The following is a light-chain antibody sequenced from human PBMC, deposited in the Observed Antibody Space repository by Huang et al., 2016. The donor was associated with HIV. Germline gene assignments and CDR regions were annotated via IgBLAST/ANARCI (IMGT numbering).Light chain of an antibody. CDR1: QTISTY. CDR2: DAS. Sequence: DTQMTQSPSSLSASVGDRVTITCRASQTISTYLNWYQQKPGKAPNLLIYDASSLQSGVPSRCSGSGSGTDFTLTISSLQPEDFATYYCQQSHSTPRTFGLGTKVEIK. J-gene: IGKJ1*01. CDR3: QQSHSTPRT. V-gene: IGKV1-39*01.